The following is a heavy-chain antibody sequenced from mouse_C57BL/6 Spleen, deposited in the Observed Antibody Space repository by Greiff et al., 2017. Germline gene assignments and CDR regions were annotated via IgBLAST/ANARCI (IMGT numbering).Heavy chain of an antibody. J-gene: IGHJ4*01. Sequence: QVQLKQSGAELVKPGASVKLSCKASGYTFTEYTIHWVKQRSGQGLEWIGWFYPGSGSIKYNEKFKDKATLTADKSSSTVYMELSRLTSADSAVYFCARHEEGSDANWDDYAMDYWGQGTSVTVSS. CDR3: ARHEEGSDANWDDYAMDY. D-gene: IGHD4-1*01. CDR2: FYPGSGSI. V-gene: IGHV1-62-2*01. CDR1: GYTFTEYT.